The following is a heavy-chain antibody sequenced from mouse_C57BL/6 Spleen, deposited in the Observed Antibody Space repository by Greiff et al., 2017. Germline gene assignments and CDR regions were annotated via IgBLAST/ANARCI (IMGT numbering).Heavy chain of an antibody. D-gene: IGHD1-1*01. V-gene: IGHV3-6*01. CDR1: GYSITSGYY. CDR3: ALITTDYFDY. CDR2: ISYDGSN. Sequence: VQLQQSGPGLVKPSQSLSLTCSVTGYSITSGYYWNWIRQFPGNKLEWMGYISYDGSNNYNPSLKNRISITRDTSKNQFFLKLNSVTTEDTATYYCALITTDYFDYWGQGTTLTVSS. J-gene: IGHJ2*01.